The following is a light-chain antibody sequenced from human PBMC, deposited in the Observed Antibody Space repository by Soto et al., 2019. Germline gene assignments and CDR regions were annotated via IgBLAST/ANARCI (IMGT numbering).Light chain of an antibody. Sequence: DIVMTQSPDSLAVSLGERATINCKSSQSVLYSSNNKNYLAWYQQKPGQPPKLLIYWASTRESGVPDRFSGSGSGTDFTLTISSLQAEDVAVYYCQQYYSTPLWFGPGTKVDIK. CDR1: QSVLYSSNNKNY. J-gene: IGKJ3*01. CDR2: WAS. CDR3: QQYYSTPLW. V-gene: IGKV4-1*01.